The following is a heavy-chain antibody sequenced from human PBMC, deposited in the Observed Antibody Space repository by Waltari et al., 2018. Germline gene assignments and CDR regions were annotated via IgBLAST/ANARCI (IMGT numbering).Heavy chain of an antibody. CDR1: GFTFISYW. V-gene: IGHV3-74*01. Sequence: EVQLVESGGDSVQPGGSLRLSCAVSGFTFISYWMHWVRHDPGKGLVWVSRINRDGSTTTYADSVKGRFTISRDNAKNTLYLQMNSLRAEDTADYYCAREIAVTGQYYFDYWGQGTLVTVSS. D-gene: IGHD6-13*01. CDR2: INRDGSTT. J-gene: IGHJ4*02. CDR3: AREIAVTGQYYFDY.